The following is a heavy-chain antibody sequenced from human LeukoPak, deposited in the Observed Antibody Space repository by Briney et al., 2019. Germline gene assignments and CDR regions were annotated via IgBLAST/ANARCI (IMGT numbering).Heavy chain of an antibody. D-gene: IGHD2-15*01. CDR1: GFTFSSYG. V-gene: IGHV3-30*18. J-gene: IGHJ4*02. CDR2: ISYDGSNK. Sequence: GGSLRLSCAASGFTFSSYGMHWVRQAPGKGLEGVAVISYDGSNKYYADSVKGRFTISRDNSKNTLYLQMNSLRAEDTAVYYCAKEGYCSGGSCYSLDYWGQGTLVTVSS. CDR3: AKEGYCSGGSCYSLDY.